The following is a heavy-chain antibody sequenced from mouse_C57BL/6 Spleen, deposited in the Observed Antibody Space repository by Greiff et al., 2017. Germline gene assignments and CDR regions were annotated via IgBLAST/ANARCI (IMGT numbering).Heavy chain of an antibody. J-gene: IGHJ3*01. CDR1: GFNFKDYY. CDR2: IDPEDGDT. CDR3: TTSYGSSAFAY. D-gene: IGHD1-1*01. V-gene: IGHV14-1*01. Sequence: EVQLQQSGAELVRPGASVKLSCTASGFNFKDYYMHWVKQRPEQGLEWIGRIDPEDGDTEYAPKFQGKATMTADTSTNTAYLQLSSLTSEATAVYYCTTSYGSSAFAYWGQGTLVTVSA.